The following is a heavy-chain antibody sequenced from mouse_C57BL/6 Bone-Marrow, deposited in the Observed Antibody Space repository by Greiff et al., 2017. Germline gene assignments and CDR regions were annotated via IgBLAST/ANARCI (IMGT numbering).Heavy chain of an antibody. CDR3: TSDTRALFDF. V-gene: IGHV14-4*01. CDR1: GFNIKDDY. J-gene: IGHJ2*01. D-gene: IGHD3-3*01. Sequence: VQLKESGAELVRPGASVKLSCTASGFNIKDDYMHWVKQRPEQGLEWIGWIDPENGDTEYASKFQGKATITADTSSNTAYLQLSSLTSEDTAVYYCTSDTRALFDFWGRGTTLTVTS. CDR2: IDPENGDT.